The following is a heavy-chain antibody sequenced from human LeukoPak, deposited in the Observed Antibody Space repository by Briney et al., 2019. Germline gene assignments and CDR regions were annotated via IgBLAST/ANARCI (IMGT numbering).Heavy chain of an antibody. Sequence: KPSETLSLTCTVSGGSISSYYWGWIRQPPGKGLEWIGCIYYSGSTNYNPSLKSRVTISVDTSKNQFSLKLSFVTAADTAVYYCARSSQKHIEVAHPYYFDYWGQGTLVTVSS. V-gene: IGHV4-59*01. CDR3: ARSSQKHIEVAHPYYFDY. J-gene: IGHJ4*02. CDR1: GGSISSYY. D-gene: IGHD2-2*01. CDR2: IYYSGST.